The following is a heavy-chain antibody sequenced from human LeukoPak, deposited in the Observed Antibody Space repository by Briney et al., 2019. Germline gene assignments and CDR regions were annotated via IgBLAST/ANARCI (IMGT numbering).Heavy chain of an antibody. Sequence: PGGSLRLSCAASGFIFSNYAMSWIRQAPGKGLEWVANIKQDGSQKYYMDSVKGRITISRDNDKNSVDLQMNSLRAEDTAVYYCARENDGFDLWGQGTMVTVSS. CDR3: ARENDGFDL. V-gene: IGHV3-7*04. CDR1: GFIFSNYA. CDR2: IKQDGSQK. J-gene: IGHJ3*01.